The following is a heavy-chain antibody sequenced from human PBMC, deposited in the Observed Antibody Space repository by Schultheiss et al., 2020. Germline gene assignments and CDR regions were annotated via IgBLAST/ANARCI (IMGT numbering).Heavy chain of an antibody. CDR1: GGTFSSYA. Sequence: SVKVSCKASGGTFSSYAISWVRQAPGQGLEWMGGIIPIFGTANYAQKFQGRVTITADKSTSTAYMELSSLRSEDTAVYYCARALGSLYYFDYWGQGTLVTVSS. CDR2: IIPIFGTA. D-gene: IGHD1-14*01. CDR3: ARALGSLYYFDY. V-gene: IGHV1-69*06. J-gene: IGHJ4*02.